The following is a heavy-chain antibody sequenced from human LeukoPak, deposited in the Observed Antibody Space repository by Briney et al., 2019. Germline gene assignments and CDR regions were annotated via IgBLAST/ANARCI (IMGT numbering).Heavy chain of an antibody. V-gene: IGHV1-3*01. CDR2: INVGNDDT. J-gene: IGHJ5*02. Sequence: GASVKVSCKASGYTFNYFAMHWVRQAPGQRPEWMGCINVGNDDTRYSQKFQGRVTITSDTSASTVYMELSSLRFEDTAVYYCARDGSGSQGVNWFDPWGPGTQVTVSS. CDR1: GYTFNYFA. CDR3: ARDGSGSQGVNWFDP. D-gene: IGHD3-10*01.